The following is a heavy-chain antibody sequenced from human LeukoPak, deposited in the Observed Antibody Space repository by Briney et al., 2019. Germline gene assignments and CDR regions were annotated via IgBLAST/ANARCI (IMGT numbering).Heavy chain of an antibody. CDR2: VSTYNGNT. Sequence: ASVKASCKASGYTFTSYGISWVRQAPGQGLEWMGWVSTYNGNTKYAQNLQGRVTTTTDTSTSTAYMELRSLRSDDTAMYYCARQSTGSYYSPIDYWGQGTLVTVSS. V-gene: IGHV1-18*01. J-gene: IGHJ4*02. D-gene: IGHD1-26*01. CDR1: GYTFTSYG. CDR3: ARQSTGSYYSPIDY.